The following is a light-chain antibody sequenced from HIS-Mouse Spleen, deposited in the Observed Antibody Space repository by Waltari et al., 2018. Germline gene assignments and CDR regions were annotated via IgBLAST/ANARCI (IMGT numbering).Light chain of an antibody. CDR3: SSYTSSSPYVV. Sequence: QSALTQPASVSGSPGQSITISCTGTSSYVGGYNYVSWYQQNPGKAPKLMIYEVSKRPSGVSNRFSGSKSGNTASLTISGLQAEDEADYYCSSYTSSSPYVVFGGGTKLTVL. V-gene: IGLV2-14*01. CDR1: SSYVGGYNY. CDR2: EVS. J-gene: IGLJ2*01.